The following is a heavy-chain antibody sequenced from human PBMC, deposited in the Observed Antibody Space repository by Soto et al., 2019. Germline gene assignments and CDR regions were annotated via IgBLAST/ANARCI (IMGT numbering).Heavy chain of an antibody. CDR2: MSGTGGST. CDR3: AKAGFSSGWSPSYFDY. CDR1: GFTFSSYA. Sequence: EVQLLESGGGLVQPGRSLRLSCAASGFTFSSYAMNWVRQAPGKGLEWVSAMSGTGGSTYYADSVKGRFTISRDNSKNPVFPQMNSLRVEDTAVFYCAKAGFSSGWSPSYFDYWGQGTLVTVSS. J-gene: IGHJ4*02. V-gene: IGHV3-23*01. D-gene: IGHD6-19*01.